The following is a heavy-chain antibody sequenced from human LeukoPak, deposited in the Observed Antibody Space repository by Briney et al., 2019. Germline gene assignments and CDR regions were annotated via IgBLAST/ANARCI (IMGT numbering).Heavy chain of an antibody. V-gene: IGHV1-8*01. Sequence: GASVKVSCKASGYTFTSYDFNWVRLATGQGLERMGCMNPNSGNTGYAQKFQGRVTMTRSTSISTAYMELSSLRSEDTAVYYCARGKILWYDSSGYYDYYYYMDVWGKGTTVTVSS. CDR1: GYTFTSYD. CDR3: ARGKILWYDSSGYYDYYYYMDV. CDR2: MNPNSGNT. J-gene: IGHJ6*03. D-gene: IGHD3-22*01.